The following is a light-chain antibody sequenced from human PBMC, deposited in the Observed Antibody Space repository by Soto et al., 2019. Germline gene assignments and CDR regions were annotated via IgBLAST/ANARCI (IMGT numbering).Light chain of an antibody. CDR1: QSISTN. V-gene: IGKV3-15*01. J-gene: IGKJ1*01. CDR3: QQYNTWLMT. Sequence: IVMTQSPGTLSLSAGERATLSCRASQSISTNLAWYQHRPGQAPRLLIYGASTRATGIPARFSGSGSGTDFTLTISSLQSEDIAVYYCQQYNTWLMTFGQGTRVDIK. CDR2: GAS.